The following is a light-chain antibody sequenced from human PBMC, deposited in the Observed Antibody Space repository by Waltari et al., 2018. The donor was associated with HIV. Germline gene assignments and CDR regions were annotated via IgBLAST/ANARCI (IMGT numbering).Light chain of an antibody. J-gene: IGLJ2*01. V-gene: IGLV1-40*01. CDR1: SSNIGAGSD. CDR2: GNS. Sequence: SVLTQPPSVSGAPGQRVTISCTGGSSNIGAGSDVHWYQQLPGPAPKLPIYGNSSRPSGVPDRFAGSKSGTSASLAITGRQAEDESDYYCQSYDSSLSGVVFGGGTKLTVL. CDR3: QSYDSSLSGVV.